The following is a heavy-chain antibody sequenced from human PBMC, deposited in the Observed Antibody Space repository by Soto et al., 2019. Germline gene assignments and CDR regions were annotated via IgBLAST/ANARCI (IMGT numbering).Heavy chain of an antibody. CDR2: ISSSSSYI. CDR1: GFTFSSYS. V-gene: IGHV3-21*01. D-gene: IGHD6-19*01. J-gene: IGHJ3*02. CDR3: ARDASPGIAVAGPDAFDI. Sequence: EVQLVESGGGLVKPGGSLRLSCAASGFTFSSYSMNWVRQAPGKGLEWVSSISSSSSYIYYADSVKGRFTISRDNAKNSLYLQMNSLRAEDTAVYYCARDASPGIAVAGPDAFDIWGQGTMVTVSS.